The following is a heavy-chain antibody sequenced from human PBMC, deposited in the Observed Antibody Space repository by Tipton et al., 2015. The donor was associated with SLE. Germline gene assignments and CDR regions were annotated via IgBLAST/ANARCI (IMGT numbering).Heavy chain of an antibody. V-gene: IGHV4-39*07. CDR3: AGDQQLAGFDY. CDR1: GGSISSSSYY. D-gene: IGHD6-13*01. CDR2: MYYSGST. Sequence: PGLVKPSETLSLTCTVSGGSISSSSYYWGWIRQPPGKGLEWIGSMYYSGSTYYNPSLKSRVTISVGTSKSQFSLKLSSVTAAVTAVYYCAGDQQLAGFDYWGQGTLVTVSS. J-gene: IGHJ4*02.